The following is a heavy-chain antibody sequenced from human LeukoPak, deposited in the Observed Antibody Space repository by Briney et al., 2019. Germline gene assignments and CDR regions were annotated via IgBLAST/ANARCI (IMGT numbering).Heavy chain of an antibody. J-gene: IGHJ6*02. V-gene: IGHV1-69*04. CDR3: ARVPLGYDPVRDYYYGMDV. D-gene: IGHD3-22*01. CDR1: GGTFSSYA. Sequence: SVKVSCTASGGTFSSYAISWVQQAPGQGLEWMGRIIPIFGIANYAQKFQGRVTITADKSTSTAYMELSSLRSEDTAVYYCARVPLGYDPVRDYYYGMDVWGQGTTVTVSS. CDR2: IIPIFGIA.